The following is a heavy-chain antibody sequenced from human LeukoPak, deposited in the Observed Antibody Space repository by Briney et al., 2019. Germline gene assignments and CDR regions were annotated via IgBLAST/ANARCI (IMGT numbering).Heavy chain of an antibody. J-gene: IGHJ3*02. D-gene: IGHD3-3*02. Sequence: GGPQRVSCAASGFTFSSYGMHWVRQAPGKGLVWFSRINSEGSSTPYADSVKGRFAISRDNAKNTLFLQMNSLSPEDTAVYYCARDRSIEDAFDIWGQGKIGTVSS. V-gene: IGHV3-74*03. CDR2: INSEGSST. CDR3: ARDRSIEDAFDI. CDR1: GFTFSSYG.